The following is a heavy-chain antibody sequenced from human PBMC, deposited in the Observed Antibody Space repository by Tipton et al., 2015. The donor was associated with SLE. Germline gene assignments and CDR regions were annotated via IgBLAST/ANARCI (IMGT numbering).Heavy chain of an antibody. CDR3: ASPTS. Sequence: SLRLSCAASGFTFDDYAMHWVRQAPGKGLEWVSGISWNSGSIGYADSVKGRFTISRDNAKNSLYLQMNSLRAEDTALYYCASPTSWGQGTLVTVSS. V-gene: IGHV3-9*01. J-gene: IGHJ4*02. CDR1: GFTFDDYA. CDR2: ISWNSGSI.